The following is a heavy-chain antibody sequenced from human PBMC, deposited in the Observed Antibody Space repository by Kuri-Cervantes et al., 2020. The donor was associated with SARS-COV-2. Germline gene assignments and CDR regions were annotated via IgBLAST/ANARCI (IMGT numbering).Heavy chain of an antibody. Sequence: SGPTLVKPTPTLTLTCTFSGFSLTTSGMCVAWIRQPPGQALEWLARIDWDDDKYYKTSLNTRLIISKDTSKDQVVLTMTNMDPVDTATYYCVRIRAATVIADYWGQGTLVTVSS. CDR1: GFSLTTSGMC. CDR3: VRIRAATVIADY. D-gene: IGHD4-11*01. J-gene: IGHJ4*02. V-gene: IGHV2-70*11. CDR2: IDWDDDK.